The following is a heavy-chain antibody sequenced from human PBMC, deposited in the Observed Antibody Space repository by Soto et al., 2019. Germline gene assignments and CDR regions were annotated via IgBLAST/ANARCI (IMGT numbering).Heavy chain of an antibody. CDR3: ARHGPDYGDLFTFDY. CDR2: INHSGST. D-gene: IGHD4-17*01. Sequence: PSDTLSLTCAVYGGSFSDFYWSWIRQPPGKGLEWIGEINHSGSTNYNPSLKSRVTISVDTSKNQFSLRLSSVTAADTAVYYCARHGPDYGDLFTFDYWGQGTLVTVSS. J-gene: IGHJ4*02. V-gene: IGHV4-34*01. CDR1: GGSFSDFY.